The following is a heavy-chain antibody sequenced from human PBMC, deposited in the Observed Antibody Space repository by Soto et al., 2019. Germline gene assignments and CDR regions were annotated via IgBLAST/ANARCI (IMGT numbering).Heavy chain of an antibody. CDR2: IWYDGSNK. CDR3: ARSWDYDILTGYAPYYYYMDV. V-gene: IGHV3-33*01. D-gene: IGHD3-9*01. CDR1: GFTFSSYG. Sequence: QVQLVESGGGVVQPGRSLGLSCAASGFTFSSYGMHWVRQAPGKGLEWVAVIWYDGSNKYYADSVKGRFTISRDNSKNTLYLQMNSLRAEDTAVYYCARSWDYDILTGYAPYYYYMDVWGKGTTVTVSS. J-gene: IGHJ6*03.